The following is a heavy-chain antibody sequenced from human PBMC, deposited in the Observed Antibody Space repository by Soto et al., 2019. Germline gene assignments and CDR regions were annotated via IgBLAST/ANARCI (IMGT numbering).Heavy chain of an antibody. D-gene: IGHD2-2*01. J-gene: IGHJ4*02. CDR1: GFTFSSYV. V-gene: IGHV3-23*01. Sequence: TGGSLRLSCAASGFTFSSYVMSWVRQAPGKGLEWVSAISNSVSNTYYADSVKGRFTISRDNSKNTLYLQMNSLRVEGTAVYYCASRYCSSSSCGPGLFDSWGQGTLVTVSS. CDR2: ISNSVSNT. CDR3: ASRYCSSSSCGPGLFDS.